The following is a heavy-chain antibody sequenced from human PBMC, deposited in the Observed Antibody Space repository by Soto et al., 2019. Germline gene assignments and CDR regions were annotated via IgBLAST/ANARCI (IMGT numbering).Heavy chain of an antibody. D-gene: IGHD3-3*01. J-gene: IGHJ6*02. CDR3: ARGRVGDYDFWSGRRYYYYGMDV. Sequence: SETLSLTCTVSGGSISSSSYYWGWIRQPPGKGLERIGSIYYSGSTYYNPSLKSRVTISVDTSKNQFPLKLSPVTAADTAVYYCARGRVGDYDFWSGRRYYYYGMDVWGQGTTVTVSS. CDR2: IYYSGST. V-gene: IGHV4-39*06. CDR1: GGSISSSSYY.